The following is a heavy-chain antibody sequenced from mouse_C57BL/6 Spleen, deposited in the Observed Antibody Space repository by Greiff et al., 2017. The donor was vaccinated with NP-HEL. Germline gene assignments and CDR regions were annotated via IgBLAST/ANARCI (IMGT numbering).Heavy chain of an antibody. J-gene: IGHJ3*01. CDR3: ARRDYGYDWFAY. D-gene: IGHD2-2*01. CDR1: GYAFSSSW. CDR2: IYPGDGDT. Sequence: QVQLKQSGPELVKPGASVKISCKASGYAFSSSWMNWVKQRPGKGLEWIGRIYPGDGDTNYNGKFKGKATLTADKSSSTAYMQLSSLTSEDSAVYFCARRDYGYDWFAYWGQGTLVTVSA. V-gene: IGHV1-82*01.